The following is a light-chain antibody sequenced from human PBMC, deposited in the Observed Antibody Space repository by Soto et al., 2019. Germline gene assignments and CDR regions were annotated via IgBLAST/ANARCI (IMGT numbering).Light chain of an antibody. Sequence: QSALTQPPSVSGAPGQRVTISCTGGSSHIGAGYDVHWYQQLPGKAPKLLIYGNNNRPSGVPDRFSGSKSGTSASLAITGLQAEDEADYYCQSFDSSLSASYVFGVGTKLTVL. CDR1: SSHIGAGYD. CDR3: QSFDSSLSASYV. CDR2: GNN. J-gene: IGLJ1*01. V-gene: IGLV1-40*01.